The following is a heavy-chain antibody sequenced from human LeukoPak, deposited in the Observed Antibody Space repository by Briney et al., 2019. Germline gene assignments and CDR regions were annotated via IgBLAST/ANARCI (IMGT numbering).Heavy chain of an antibody. D-gene: IGHD3-10*01. CDR2: IYSFNTT. CDR3: ARGRGSGSYNNYYYIDA. J-gene: IGHJ6*03. V-gene: IGHV3-53*01. Sequence: GGSLRLSCAASGFTVISNYMTWVRQAPGKGLEWVSVIYSFNTTYYADSVNGRFTIFRDTSKNTLHLQMDRLRAEDTAVYYCARGRGSGSYNNYYYIDAWGKGATVTVS. CDR1: GFTVISNY.